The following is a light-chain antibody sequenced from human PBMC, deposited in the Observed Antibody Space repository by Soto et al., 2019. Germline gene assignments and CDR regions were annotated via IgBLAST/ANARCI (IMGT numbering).Light chain of an antibody. V-gene: IGKV4-1*01. Sequence: DIVMTQSPDSLAVSLGERATINCKSSQSILYSSNNKNYLAWYQQKPGHPPKQLIYWASTRESGVPDRFSGSGSGTDFTHTISSLQAEDVAVYYCQQYYDTPTTFGQGTKVEIK. CDR1: QSILYSSNNKNY. CDR2: WAS. CDR3: QQYYDTPTT. J-gene: IGKJ1*01.